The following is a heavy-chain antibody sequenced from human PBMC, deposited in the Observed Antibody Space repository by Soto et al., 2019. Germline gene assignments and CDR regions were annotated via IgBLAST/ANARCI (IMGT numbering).Heavy chain of an antibody. CDR3: ARYHDEVNWFDP. D-gene: IGHD3-22*01. CDR1: GGSISSGDYY. V-gene: IGHV4-30-4*01. J-gene: IGHJ5*02. Sequence: SETLSLTCTVSGGSISSGDYYWSWIRQPPGKGLEWIGYIYYSGSTYYNPSLKSRVTISVDTSKNQFSLKLSSVTAADTAVYYCARYHDEVNWFDPWGQGTLVTVSS. CDR2: IYYSGST.